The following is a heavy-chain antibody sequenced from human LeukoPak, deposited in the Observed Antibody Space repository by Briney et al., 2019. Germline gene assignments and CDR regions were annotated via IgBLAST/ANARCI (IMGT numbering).Heavy chain of an antibody. J-gene: IGHJ4*02. D-gene: IGHD3-22*01. CDR1: GGSFSGYY. CDR2: INHSGST. Sequence: PSETLSLTCAVYGGSFSGYYWSWIRQPPGKRLEWIGEINHSGSTNYNPSLKSRVTISVDTSKNQFSLKLSSVTAADTAVYYCARGRILFSSGYYYVLDYWGQGTLVTVSS. V-gene: IGHV4-34*01. CDR3: ARGRILFSSGYYYVLDY.